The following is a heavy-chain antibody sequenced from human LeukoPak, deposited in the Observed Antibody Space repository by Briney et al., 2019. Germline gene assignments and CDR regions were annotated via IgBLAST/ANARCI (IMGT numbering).Heavy chain of an antibody. CDR1: GFTFSSYA. Sequence: GGSLRLSCAASGFTFSSYAMTWVHQAPGKGLEWVSAITTSGGYYADSVKGRFTISRDTSKKTLYLQMNSLRAEDTAVYYCAKYCSGGSCYSGLYWGQGTLVTVSS. V-gene: IGHV3-23*01. J-gene: IGHJ4*02. CDR3: AKYCSGGSCYSGLY. D-gene: IGHD2-15*01. CDR2: ITTSGG.